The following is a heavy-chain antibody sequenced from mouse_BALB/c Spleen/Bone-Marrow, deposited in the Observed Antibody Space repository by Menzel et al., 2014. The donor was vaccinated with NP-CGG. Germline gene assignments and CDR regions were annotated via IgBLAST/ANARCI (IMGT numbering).Heavy chain of an antibody. CDR1: GYTFTSYY. D-gene: IGHD2-10*01. J-gene: IGHJ4*01. Sequence: VKLQESGAELVKPGASVKLSCKASGYTFTSYYLYWVKQRPGQGLEWIGEINPSNGGTNFNERFKSKASLTVDKSSSTAYMQLNSLTSEDSAVYYCTRRSLLSGYYSMDYWGQGTSVTVSS. CDR2: INPSNGGT. CDR3: TRRSLLSGYYSMDY. V-gene: IGHV1S81*02.